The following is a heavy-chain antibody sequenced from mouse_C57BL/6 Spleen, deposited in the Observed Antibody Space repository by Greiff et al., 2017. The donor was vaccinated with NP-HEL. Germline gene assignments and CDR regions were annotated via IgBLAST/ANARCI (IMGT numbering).Heavy chain of an antibody. Sequence: QVQLQQSGAELMKPGASVKLSCKATGYTFTGYWIEWVKQRPGHGLEWIGEILPGSGSTNYTEKFKGKATFTADTSSNTAYMQLSSLTTEDSAIYYCARSDYGSNYGDAMDYWGQGTSVTVSS. CDR3: ARSDYGSNYGDAMDY. CDR2: ILPGSGST. CDR1: GYTFTGYW. V-gene: IGHV1-9*01. D-gene: IGHD1-1*01. J-gene: IGHJ4*01.